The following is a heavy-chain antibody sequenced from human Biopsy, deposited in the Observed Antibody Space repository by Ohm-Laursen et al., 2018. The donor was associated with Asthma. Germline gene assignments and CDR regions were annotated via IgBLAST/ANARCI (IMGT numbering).Heavy chain of an antibody. Sequence: GSSVKVSCKASGGMFGNYAISWVRQAPGLGLEWMGGISPIFGSSNYAQRFQGRVTITADESTSTAYMEVTSLRSEDTAIYYCARCQVGYSSGWSLLLKKIYYSGMDVWGQGTAVTASS. D-gene: IGHD6-19*01. V-gene: IGHV1-69*01. CDR3: ARCQVGYSSGWSLLLKKIYYSGMDV. CDR1: GGMFGNYA. CDR2: ISPIFGSS. J-gene: IGHJ6*02.